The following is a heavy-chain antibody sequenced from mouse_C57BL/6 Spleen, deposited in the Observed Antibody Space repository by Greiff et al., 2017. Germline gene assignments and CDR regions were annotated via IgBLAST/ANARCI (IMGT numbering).Heavy chain of an antibody. CDR3: ARGDGDFDV. D-gene: IGHD3-3*01. Sequence: EVQLQQSGPELVKPGASVKISCKASGYTFTDYYMNWVKQSHGKSLEWIGDINPNNGGTSYNQKFKGKATLTVDKSSGTAYMELRSLTSEDSAVYYCARGDGDFDVWGTGTTVTVSS. J-gene: IGHJ1*03. CDR2: INPNNGGT. CDR1: GYTFTDYY. V-gene: IGHV1-26*01.